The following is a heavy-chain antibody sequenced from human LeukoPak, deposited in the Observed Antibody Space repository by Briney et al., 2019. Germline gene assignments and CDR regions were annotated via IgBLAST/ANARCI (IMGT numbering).Heavy chain of an antibody. D-gene: IGHD5-18*01. Sequence: GGSLRLSCAASGFTFSSYDMHWVRQVTGKGLEWVSGIGTAYDTFYPDSLKGRFTISRENGKNSFYLQMNSLRVDDTAVYYCARTRVTPGIRGLQMRYFDYWGQGTLVTVSS. CDR1: GFTFSSYD. CDR3: ARTRVTPGIRGLQMRYFDY. V-gene: IGHV3-13*01. CDR2: IGTAYDT. J-gene: IGHJ4*02.